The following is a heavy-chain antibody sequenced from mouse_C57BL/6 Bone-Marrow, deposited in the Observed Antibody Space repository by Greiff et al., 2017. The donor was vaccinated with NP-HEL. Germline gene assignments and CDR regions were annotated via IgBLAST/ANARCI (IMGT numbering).Heavy chain of an antibody. V-gene: IGHV1-20*01. J-gene: IGHJ2*01. Sequence: VQLQQSGPELVKPGDSVKISCKASGYSFTGYFMNWVMQSHGKSLEWIGRINPYNGDTFYNQKFKGKATLTVDKSSSAAHMELRSRTSEDSAVYYCAIYGSSYDFDYWGQGTTLTVSS. D-gene: IGHD1-1*01. CDR3: AIYGSSYDFDY. CDR2: INPYNGDT. CDR1: GYSFTGYF.